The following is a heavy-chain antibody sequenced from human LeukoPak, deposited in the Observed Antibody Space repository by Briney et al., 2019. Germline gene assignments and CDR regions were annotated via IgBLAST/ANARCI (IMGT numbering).Heavy chain of an antibody. CDR2: IKSKTDGGTT. Sequence: GGSLRLSCAASGFTFSNAWMSWVRQAPGKGLEWVGRIKSKTDGGTTDYAAPVKGRFTISRDDSKNTLYLQMDSLKTEDTAVYYCTTESVGYYDSSGYYRKGNYWGQGTLVTVSS. CDR1: GFTFSNAW. J-gene: IGHJ4*02. CDR3: TTESVGYYDSSGYYRKGNY. D-gene: IGHD3-22*01. V-gene: IGHV3-15*01.